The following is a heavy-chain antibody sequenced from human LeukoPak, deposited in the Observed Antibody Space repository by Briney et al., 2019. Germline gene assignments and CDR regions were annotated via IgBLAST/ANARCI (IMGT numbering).Heavy chain of an antibody. J-gene: IGHJ4*02. V-gene: IGHV4-61*08. CDR1: GGSVSSGGYY. CDR3: ARRRYYYDSSGSVFDY. Sequence: SETLSLTCTVSGGSVSSGGYYWSWTRQPPGKGLEWIGYIYHSGSTNYNPSLKSRLTISLDTSKSQFSLNLSSVTRADTAVYYCARRRYYYDSSGSVFDYWGQGTLVTVSS. D-gene: IGHD3-22*01. CDR2: IYHSGST.